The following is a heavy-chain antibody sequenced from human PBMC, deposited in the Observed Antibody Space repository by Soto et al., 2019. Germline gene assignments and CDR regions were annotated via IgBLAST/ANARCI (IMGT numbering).Heavy chain of an antibody. J-gene: IGHJ4*02. CDR1: GYSISSSNYH. CDR2: VYYSGST. V-gene: IGHV4-39*01. D-gene: IGHD3-10*01. Sequence: PSETLSLTCTVSGYSISSSNYHWGWIRQPPGKGLEWIGSVYYSGSTYYNPSLKSRVTISIDASKNQFSLNLNSVTATDTAVYYCARHRGPTGPNYWGQGTLVTVSS. CDR3: ARHRGPTGPNY.